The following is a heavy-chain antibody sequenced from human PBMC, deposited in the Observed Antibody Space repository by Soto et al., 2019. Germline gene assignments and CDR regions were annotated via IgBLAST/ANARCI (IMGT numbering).Heavy chain of an antibody. Sequence: PSETLSLTCTVSGDSISSGGYYWSWIRQHPGKGLEWIGYIYYSGSTYDNPSLKSRVTISIDTSKNQFSLKLNSMTAADTAVYYCARHPVVATIYDYIDSWGQGTLVTVSS. V-gene: IGHV4-39*01. CDR3: ARHPVVATIYDYIDS. D-gene: IGHD5-12*01. CDR2: IYYSGST. CDR1: GDSISSGGYY. J-gene: IGHJ4*02.